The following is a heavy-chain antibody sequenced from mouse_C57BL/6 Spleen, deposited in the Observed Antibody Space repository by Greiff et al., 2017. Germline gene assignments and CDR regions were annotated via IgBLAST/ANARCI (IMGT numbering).Heavy chain of an antibody. V-gene: IGHV1-69*01. D-gene: IGHD1-1*01. Sequence: QVQLQQPGAELVMPGASVKLSCKASGYTFTSYWMHWVKQRPGQGLEWIGEIDPSDSSTNYNQKFKGKSTLTVDKSSSTAYMQLSSLTSEDSAVYYCARVYYGSSYPYYAMDYWGQGTSVTVSS. CDR1: GYTFTSYW. CDR3: ARVYYGSSYPYYAMDY. CDR2: IDPSDSST. J-gene: IGHJ4*01.